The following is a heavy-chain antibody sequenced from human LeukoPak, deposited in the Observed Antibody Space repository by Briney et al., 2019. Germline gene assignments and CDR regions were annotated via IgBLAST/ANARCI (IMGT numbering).Heavy chain of an antibody. CDR1: GFTYSSYA. J-gene: IGHJ4*02. V-gene: IGHV3-23*01. CDR3: ARAPYDFWSGYSSHFDY. Sequence: GGSLRLSCAASGFTYSSYAMSWVRQAPGKGLEWVSAISGSGGSTYYADSVKGRFTISRDNSKNTLYLQMNSLRAEDTAVYYCARAPYDFWSGYSSHFDYWGQGTLVTVSS. D-gene: IGHD3-3*01. CDR2: ISGSGGST.